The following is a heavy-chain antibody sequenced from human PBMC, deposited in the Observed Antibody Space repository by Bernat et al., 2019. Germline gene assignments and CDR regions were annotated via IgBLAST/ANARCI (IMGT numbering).Heavy chain of an antibody. CDR2: ISYDGSKK. CDR1: GFTFSTFA. D-gene: IGHD6-13*01. Sequence: QVQLVESGGGVVQPGRSLRLSCAASGFTFSTFAMHWVRQAPGQGLEWVAVISYDGSKKYLADSVKGRFTISRDNSKNTLYVQMNSLRPEDTDVYYCARAPDSSSWNPDFLYDNYGMDVWGQGTTVTVSS. V-gene: IGHV3-30-3*01. J-gene: IGHJ6*02. CDR3: ARAPDSSSWNPDFLYDNYGMDV.